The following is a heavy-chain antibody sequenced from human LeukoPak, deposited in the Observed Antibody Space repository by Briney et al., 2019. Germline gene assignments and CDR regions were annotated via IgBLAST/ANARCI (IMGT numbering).Heavy chain of an antibody. J-gene: IGHJ3*02. CDR2: IYTSGST. Sequence: SQTLSLTCTVSGGSISSGSYYWSWIRQPAGKGLEWIGRIYTSGSTNYNPSLKSRVTMSVDTSKTQFSLKLSSVTAADTAVYYCAREGAITFGGAMKAFDIWGQGTMVTVSS. CDR3: AREGAITFGGAMKAFDI. CDR1: GGSISSGSYY. V-gene: IGHV4-61*02. D-gene: IGHD3-16*01.